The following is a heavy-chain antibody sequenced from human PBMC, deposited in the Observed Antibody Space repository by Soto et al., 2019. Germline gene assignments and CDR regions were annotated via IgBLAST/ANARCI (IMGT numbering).Heavy chain of an antibody. CDR1: GFTFTSYW. J-gene: IGHJ5*02. CDR3: ARDLSGSSFYFGVGWFDP. D-gene: IGHD6-13*01. V-gene: IGHV3-7*01. CDR2: IKQDGSDK. Sequence: PGGSLRVSCAAAGFTFTSYWRSWVRQAPGKGLEWVANIKQDGSDKYYVDSVKGRFTISRDNAKNSLYLQLNSLRAEDTAVYYCARDLSGSSFYFGVGWFDPWGHGTLVTVSS.